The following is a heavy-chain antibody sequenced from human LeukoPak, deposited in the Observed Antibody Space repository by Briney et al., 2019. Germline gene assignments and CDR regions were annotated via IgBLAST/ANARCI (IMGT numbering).Heavy chain of an antibody. D-gene: IGHD2-21*01. J-gene: IGHJ6*03. CDR2: ISYDGNNK. CDR3: ARGGPIVVVNRYYMDV. CDR1: GFTFSTYA. V-gene: IGHV3-30-3*01. Sequence: TGRSLRLSCAASGFTFSTYAMHWVRQAPGKGLEWVAFISYDGNNKYSADSVKGRFTISRDNSKNTLYLQMSTLRAEDTAVYYCARGGPIVVVNRYYMDVWGKGTTVTVSS.